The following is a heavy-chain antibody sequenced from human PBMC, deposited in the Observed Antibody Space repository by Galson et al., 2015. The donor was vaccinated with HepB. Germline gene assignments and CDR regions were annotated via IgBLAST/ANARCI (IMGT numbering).Heavy chain of an antibody. J-gene: IGHJ4*02. CDR1: GFTFSSYG. Sequence: SLRLSCAASGFTFSSYGMHWVRQAPGKGLEWVAVIWYDGSNKYYADSVKGRFTISRDNSKNTLYLQMNSLRAEDTAVYYCARVRDLHSGFVDYWGQGTLVTVSS. V-gene: IGHV3-33*08. D-gene: IGHD6-25*01. CDR2: IWYDGSNK. CDR3: ARVRDLHSGFVDY.